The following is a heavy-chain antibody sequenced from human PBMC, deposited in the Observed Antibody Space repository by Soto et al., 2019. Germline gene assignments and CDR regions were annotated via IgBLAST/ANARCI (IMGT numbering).Heavy chain of an antibody. CDR3: VIAAAGTYYYYYGMDV. CDR1: GGPITHSA. V-gene: IGHV1-69*13. D-gene: IGHD6-13*01. CDR2: IIPICGKA. J-gene: IGHJ6*02. Sequence: GGSVKVSCKGSGGPITHSAFSLVRQAPGRGCEWMGGIIPICGKANYAQKCQGRVTITADESTSTAYMELSSLGSEDTAVYYCVIAAAGTYYYYYGMDVWGQGTPVTLSS.